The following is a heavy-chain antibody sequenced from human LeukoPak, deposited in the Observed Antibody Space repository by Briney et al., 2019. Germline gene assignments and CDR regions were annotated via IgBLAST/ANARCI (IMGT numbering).Heavy chain of an antibody. V-gene: IGHV4-38-2*02. CDR2: IYHSGST. CDR3: ARLFKREDILRYFDWFYFDY. Sequence: SETLSLTCTVSGYSISSGYYWGWIRQPPGKGLEWIGSIYHSGSTNYNPSLKSRVTISVDTSKNQFSLRLSSVTAADTAVYYCARLFKREDILRYFDWFYFDYWGQGTLVTVSS. J-gene: IGHJ4*02. D-gene: IGHD3-9*01. CDR1: GYSISSGYY.